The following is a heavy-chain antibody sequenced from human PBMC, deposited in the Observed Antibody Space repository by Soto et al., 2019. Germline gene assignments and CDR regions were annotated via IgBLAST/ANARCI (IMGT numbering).Heavy chain of an antibody. D-gene: IGHD2-15*01. V-gene: IGHV3-23*04. Sequence: DEQLVESGGDLVQPGGSLRLSCAASGFVFRTNAMSWVRQRPGQGLEWVSAIRGSGDNTYYADSVKGRFSISGDNSKNTLFLQMNSLRAEDTAMYYCASLKIYCRGETCYSGYHDYWGQGTLVTVSS. J-gene: IGHJ4*02. CDR3: ASLKIYCRGETCYSGYHDY. CDR2: IRGSGDNT. CDR1: GFVFRTNA.